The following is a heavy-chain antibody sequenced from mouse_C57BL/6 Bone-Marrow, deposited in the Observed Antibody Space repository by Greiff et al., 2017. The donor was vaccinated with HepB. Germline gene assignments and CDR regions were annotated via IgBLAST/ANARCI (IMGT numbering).Heavy chain of an antibody. CDR2: IYPGRGST. V-gene: IGHV1-55*01. J-gene: IGHJ2*01. CDR1: GYTFTSYW. CDR3: ARWCLNWDHFDY. Sequence: QVQLQQPGAELVKPGASVKMSCKASGYTFTSYWITWVKQRPGQGLEWIGDIYPGRGSTNYNEKFKSKATLTVDTSSSTAYMQLSSLTSEDSAVYYCARWCLNWDHFDYWGQGTTLTVSS. D-gene: IGHD4-1*02.